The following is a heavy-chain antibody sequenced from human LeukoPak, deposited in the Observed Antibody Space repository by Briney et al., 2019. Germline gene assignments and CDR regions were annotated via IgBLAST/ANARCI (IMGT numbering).Heavy chain of an antibody. CDR1: GYTFTGYY. CDR2: INPNSGGT. D-gene: IGHD1-26*01. Sequence: ASVKVSCKASGYTFTGYYMHWVRQAPGQGLEWMGWINPNSGGTNYAQKFQGRVTMTRDTSISTAYMELSRLRSDDTAVYYCARGWVGATTDAFDIWGQGTMVTVSS. V-gene: IGHV1-2*02. J-gene: IGHJ3*02. CDR3: ARGWVGATTDAFDI.